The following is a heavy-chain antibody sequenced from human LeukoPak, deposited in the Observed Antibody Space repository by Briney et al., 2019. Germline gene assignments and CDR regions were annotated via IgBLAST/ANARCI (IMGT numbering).Heavy chain of an antibody. V-gene: IGHV3-73*01. CDR3: ARDSLPYGMDV. Sequence: GGSLRLSCAASGFTFSGSAMHWVRQASGKGPEWVGRIRSKANSYATAYAASVKGRFTISRDNAKNSLYLQMNSLRAEDTAVYYCARDSLPYGMDVWGQGTTVTVSS. CDR2: IRSKANSYAT. J-gene: IGHJ6*02. D-gene: IGHD3-22*01. CDR1: GFTFSGSA.